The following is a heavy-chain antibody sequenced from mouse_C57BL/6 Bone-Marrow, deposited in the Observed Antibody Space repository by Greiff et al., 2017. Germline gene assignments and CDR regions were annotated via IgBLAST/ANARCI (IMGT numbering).Heavy chain of an antibody. D-gene: IGHD2-3*01. CDR1: GFNIKDDY. CDR3: SSFDGNYFDF. Sequence: EVQLQQSGAELVRPGASVKLSCTASGFNIKDDYIHWVKQRPEQGLEWIGWIDPEIGDTEYASKFQGKATITSDPSSNTAYLQLNSLTSEDTAVYYCSSFDGNYFDFWGQGTPLTVAS. V-gene: IGHV14-4*01. CDR2: IDPEIGDT. J-gene: IGHJ2*01.